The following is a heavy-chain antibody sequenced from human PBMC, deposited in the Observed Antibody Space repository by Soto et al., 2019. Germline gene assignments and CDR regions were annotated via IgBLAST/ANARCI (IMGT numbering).Heavy chain of an antibody. V-gene: IGHV1-69*02. J-gene: IGHJ4*02. CDR3: ASPNPHRRSGLLFDY. CDR1: GGTFSSYT. Sequence: QVQLVQSGAEVKKPGSSVKVSCKASGGTFSSYTISWVRQDPGQGLEWMGRIIPILGITNYAQKFQGRVTITADKSTSTAYMELSSLRSEDTAVYYCASPNPHRRSGLLFDYWGQGTLVTVSS. CDR2: IIPILGIT. D-gene: IGHD3-10*01.